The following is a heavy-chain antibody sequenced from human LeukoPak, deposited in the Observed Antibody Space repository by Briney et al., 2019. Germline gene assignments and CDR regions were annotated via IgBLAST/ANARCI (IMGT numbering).Heavy chain of an antibody. CDR1: AFTFSTYS. CDR2: IISSSSYI. J-gene: IGHJ4*02. Sequence: GGSLRLSCAVSAFTFSTYSMNWVRQAPGKGLEWFSSIISSSSYIYYADSVRGRFTISRDNAKNSLYLQMNSLRAEDTAIYYCARDQGYCSGGSCYSVEFFDYWGQGTLVTVSS. D-gene: IGHD2-15*01. CDR3: ARDQGYCSGGSCYSVEFFDY. V-gene: IGHV3-21*01.